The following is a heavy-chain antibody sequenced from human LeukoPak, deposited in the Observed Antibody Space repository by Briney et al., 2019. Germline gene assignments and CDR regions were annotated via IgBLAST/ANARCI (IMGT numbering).Heavy chain of an antibody. J-gene: IGHJ4*02. Sequence: GGSLRLSCAASGFTFGDDYMSWIRQAPGKGLEWVSYIASGGGSISYADSVKGRFTVSRDNAKKSLYLQMDSLRAEDTAVYYCARMSGSWYYFDHWGQGTLVAVSS. V-gene: IGHV3-11*01. CDR3: ARMSGSWYYFDH. CDR1: GFTFGDDY. CDR2: IASGGGSI. D-gene: IGHD6-13*01.